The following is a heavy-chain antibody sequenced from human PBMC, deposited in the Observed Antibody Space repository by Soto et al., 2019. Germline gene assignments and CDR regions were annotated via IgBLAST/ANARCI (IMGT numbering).Heavy chain of an antibody. V-gene: IGHV4-59*01. J-gene: IGHJ5*02. Sequence: SETLSLTCTVSGGSISSYYWSWIRQPPGKGLEWIGYIYYSGSTNYNPSLKSRVTISVDTSKNQFSLKLSSVTAADTAVYYCASSIAAADRLWFDPWGQGTLVTVSS. CDR3: ASSIAAADRLWFDP. D-gene: IGHD6-13*01. CDR2: IYYSGST. CDR1: GGSISSYY.